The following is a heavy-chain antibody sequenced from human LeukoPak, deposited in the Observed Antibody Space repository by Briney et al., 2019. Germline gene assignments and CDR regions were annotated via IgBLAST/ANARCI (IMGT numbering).Heavy chain of an antibody. CDR3: ARPYYYDSRVDP. V-gene: IGHV4-30-4*01. CDR2: MYYSGST. D-gene: IGHD3-22*01. J-gene: IGHJ5*02. Sequence: SETLSLTCAVSGGSISSGDYYWSWIRQPPGKGLEWIAYMYYSGSTYYNPSLKSRVTMSADTSKNQLSLKLSSVTAADTAVYYCARPYYYDSRVDPWGQGILVTVSS. CDR1: GGSISSGDYY.